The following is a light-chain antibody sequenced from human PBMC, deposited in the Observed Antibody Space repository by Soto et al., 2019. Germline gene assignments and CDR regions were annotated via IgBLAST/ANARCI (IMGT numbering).Light chain of an antibody. Sequence: DILMTQSPLSLPVTPGEPASISCRSSQSLLHSNGYNYLDWYLQKPGQSPQLLIYLGSNRASGVTDRFSGSGSGTDFTLKISRVEAEDVGVYYCMQALQTPLTFGGGTKVEIK. J-gene: IGKJ4*01. CDR2: LGS. CDR3: MQALQTPLT. V-gene: IGKV2-28*01. CDR1: QSLLHSNGYNY.